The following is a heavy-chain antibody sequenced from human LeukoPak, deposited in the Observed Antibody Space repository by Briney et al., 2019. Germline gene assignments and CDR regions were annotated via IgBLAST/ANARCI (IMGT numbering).Heavy chain of an antibody. D-gene: IGHD1-26*01. Sequence: GGSLRLSCAASGFTFSNYAMNGVRQAPGRGLEWVSAISGSGGSTYYADSVKGRYTISRDNSKNTLYLQMNSLRAEDTAVYYCAKDLAGSGSYSFDYWGPGTLVTVSS. CDR2: ISGSGGST. CDR1: GFTFSNYA. J-gene: IGHJ4*02. V-gene: IGHV3-23*01. CDR3: AKDLAGSGSYSFDY.